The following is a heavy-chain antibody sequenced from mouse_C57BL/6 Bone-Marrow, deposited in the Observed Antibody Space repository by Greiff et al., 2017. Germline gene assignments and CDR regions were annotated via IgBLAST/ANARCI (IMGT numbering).Heavy chain of an antibody. CDR1: GYTFTSYW. V-gene: IGHV1-7*01. CDR3: AREGYGNSYYFDY. Sequence: QVQLQQSGAELAKPGASVKLSCKGSGYTFTSYWEHWVKQRPGQGLEWIGYINPSSGYTKYNQKFKDKATLTADKSSSTAYMQLSSLTYEDSAVYYCAREGYGNSYYFDYWGQGTTLTVSS. J-gene: IGHJ2*01. D-gene: IGHD2-1*01. CDR2: INPSSGYT.